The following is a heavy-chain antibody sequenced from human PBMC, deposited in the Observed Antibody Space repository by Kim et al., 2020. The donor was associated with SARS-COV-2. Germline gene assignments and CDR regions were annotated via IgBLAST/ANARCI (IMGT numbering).Heavy chain of an antibody. D-gene: IGHD6-13*01. CDR3: AREGGSSWYLRDY. V-gene: IGHV1-69*04. Sequence: YAQKCQGRVTITADKSTSTAYMELSSLRSEDTAVYYCAREGGSSWYLRDYWGQGTLVTVSS. J-gene: IGHJ4*02.